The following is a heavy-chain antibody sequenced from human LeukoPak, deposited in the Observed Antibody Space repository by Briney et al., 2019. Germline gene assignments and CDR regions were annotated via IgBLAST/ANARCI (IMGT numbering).Heavy chain of an antibody. Sequence: GGSLRLSCAASGFIFSSYTMNWVRQAPGKGLEWVSSIISRSSTDIYYADSAKGRFTISRDNAKNSVHLQMNSLRAEDTALYYCARGYCSSTSCYDDAVDIWGQGTMVTVSS. D-gene: IGHD2-2*01. CDR1: GFIFSSYT. CDR3: ARGYCSSTSCYDDAVDI. CDR2: IISRSSTDI. J-gene: IGHJ3*02. V-gene: IGHV3-21*01.